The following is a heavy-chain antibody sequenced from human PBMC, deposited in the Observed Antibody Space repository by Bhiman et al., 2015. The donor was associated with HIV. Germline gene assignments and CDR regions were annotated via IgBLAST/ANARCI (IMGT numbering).Heavy chain of an antibody. D-gene: IGHD6-13*01. Sequence: EVQLVESGGGLVQPGGSLRLSCAASGFTFRSYEMNWVRQAPGKGLEWVSYISSSGNTIYYADSVKGRFTISRDNAKNSLYLQMNSLRAEDTAVYYCARDSKIAAAGTSAFDIWGQGTMVTVSS. CDR3: ARDSKIAAAGTSAFDI. CDR1: GFTFRSYE. J-gene: IGHJ3*02. V-gene: IGHV3-48*03. CDR2: ISSSGNTI.